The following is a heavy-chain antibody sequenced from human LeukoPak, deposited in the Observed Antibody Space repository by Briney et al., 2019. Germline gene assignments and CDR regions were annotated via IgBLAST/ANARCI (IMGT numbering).Heavy chain of an antibody. CDR2: IKNRQNGRAT. Sequence: GGSLRLSCAASGFSFNNVYMNWVRQAPGKGLEWVGRIKNRQNGRATDYSAAVKGRFTISRDDSQNTLYLQMNSLQTEDTAIYYCTTGEVGIAHDGYWGQGTLVTVSS. J-gene: IGHJ4*02. CDR3: TTGEVGIAHDGY. CDR1: GFSFNNVY. D-gene: IGHD2-21*01. V-gene: IGHV3-15*01.